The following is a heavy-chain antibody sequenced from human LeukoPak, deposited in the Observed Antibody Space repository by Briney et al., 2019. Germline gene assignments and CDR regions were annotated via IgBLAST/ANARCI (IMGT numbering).Heavy chain of an antibody. Sequence: KPSETLSLTCTVPGDSLISDTYYWGWVRQPPGNGLEWIGSIYYSGSTYYSPSLKSRVTMSVDTSTNQFSLKLISVTAADTALYYCARNFYASSGYYLDDFYFDFWGQGTLVTVSS. D-gene: IGHD3-22*01. V-gene: IGHV4-39*07. CDR3: ARNFYASSGYYLDDFYFDF. CDR2: IYYSGST. J-gene: IGHJ4*02. CDR1: GDSLISDTYY.